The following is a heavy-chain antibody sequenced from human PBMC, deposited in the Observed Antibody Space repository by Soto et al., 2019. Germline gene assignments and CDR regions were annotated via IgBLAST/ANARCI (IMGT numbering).Heavy chain of an antibody. CDR2: IYHSGST. CDR3: AAGDGLPRYY. V-gene: IGHV4-4*02. Sequence: SETLSLTCAVSGDSISSSKWWSWVRQPPGKGLEWIGEIYHSGSTYYNPPLKSRVTISVDRSKNQFSLKLSSVTAADTAVYYCAAGDGLPRYYWGQGTLVTVSS. D-gene: IGHD3-16*01. J-gene: IGHJ4*02. CDR1: GDSISSSKW.